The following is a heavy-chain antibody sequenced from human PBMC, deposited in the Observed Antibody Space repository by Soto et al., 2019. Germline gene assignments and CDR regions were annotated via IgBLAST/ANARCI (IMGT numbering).Heavy chain of an antibody. J-gene: IGHJ6*02. D-gene: IGHD2-2*01. V-gene: IGHV1-18*01. CDR1: GCTFTSYC. CDR2: ISSYNGNT. Sequence: GASVNVSCKASGCTFTSYCISWVRQAPGQRIEWMGWISSYNGNTNYAQKPQGRVTMTTGTSTSTAYMELRSLRSDDTAVYYCARDTPRYCSSTSCYDNGYYYGMDVWGQGTTVTVSS. CDR3: ARDTPRYCSSTSCYDNGYYYGMDV.